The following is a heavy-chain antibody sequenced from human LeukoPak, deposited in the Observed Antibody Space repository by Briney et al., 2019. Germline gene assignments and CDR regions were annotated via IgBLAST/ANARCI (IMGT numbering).Heavy chain of an antibody. CDR3: TRGAMIVVVAYYFDY. CDR2: ISSSSTYI. CDR1: GFTFSTYS. Sequence: GGSLRLSCAASGFTFSTYSMNWVRQAPGKGLEWVSSISSSSTYIYYADSVKGRFTISRDNAKNSLYLQMDNLRAEDTAVYYCTRGAMIVVVAYYFDYWGQGTLVTVSS. V-gene: IGHV3-21*01. J-gene: IGHJ4*02. D-gene: IGHD3-22*01.